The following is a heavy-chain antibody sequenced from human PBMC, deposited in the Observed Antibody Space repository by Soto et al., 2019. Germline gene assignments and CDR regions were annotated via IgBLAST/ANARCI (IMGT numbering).Heavy chain of an antibody. V-gene: IGHV3-66*01. CDR3: ARGIYANYFAH. D-gene: IGHD2-8*01. CDR1: GFTFRNYA. J-gene: IGHJ4*02. Sequence: GGSLRLSCVASGFTFRNYAMSWVRQAPGKGLEWVSVIYSSGRTYYADSVKDRFTIPRDNSKNTVFLQMNSLRAEDTAIYYCARGIYANYFAHGGQGTLVTVSS. CDR2: IYSSGRT.